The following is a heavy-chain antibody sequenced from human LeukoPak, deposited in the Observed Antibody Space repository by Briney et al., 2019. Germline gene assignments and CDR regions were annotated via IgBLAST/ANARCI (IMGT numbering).Heavy chain of an antibody. CDR2: INHSGST. CDR3: ARRHYSGYDVFDY. V-gene: IGHV4-34*01. Sequence: SETLSLTCAVYGGSFSGYYWSWIRQPPGKGLEWIGEINHSGSTNYNPSLKSRVTISVDTSKNQFSLKLSSVTAADTAVYYCARRHYSGYDVFDYWGQGTLVTVSS. CDR1: GGSFSGYY. D-gene: IGHD5-12*01. J-gene: IGHJ4*02.